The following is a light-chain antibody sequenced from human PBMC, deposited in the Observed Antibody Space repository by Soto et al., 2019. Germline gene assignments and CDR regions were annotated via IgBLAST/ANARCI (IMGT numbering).Light chain of an antibody. CDR1: ALPKQY. CDR3: QSSDSSGRYPYV. Sequence: SSALTQPPSVSVSPGQTAGITCSGDALPKQYAYWYQQKPGQAPVVVIYKDNERPSGIPERFSGSTSGTTVTLTISGVQAEDEADYFCQSSDSSGRYPYVFGTGTKVTVL. J-gene: IGLJ1*01. V-gene: IGLV3-25*02. CDR2: KDN.